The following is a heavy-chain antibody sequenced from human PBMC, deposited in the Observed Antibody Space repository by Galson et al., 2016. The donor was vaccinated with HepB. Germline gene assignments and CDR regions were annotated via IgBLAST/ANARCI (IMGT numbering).Heavy chain of an antibody. V-gene: IGHV4-39*01. D-gene: IGHD5-18*01. CDR3: ARRGVEDTAHFDY. CDR2: IYYSGSTYYSGST. J-gene: IGHJ4*02. CDR1: GGSISSSDYY. Sequence: SETLSLTCTVSGGSISSSDYYWGWIRQPPGKGLEWIGSIYYSGSTYYSGSTYYKSSLKSRVTISVDTSKNQFSLKVSSVTAADTAVYYCARRGVEDTAHFDYWGQGTLVTVSS.